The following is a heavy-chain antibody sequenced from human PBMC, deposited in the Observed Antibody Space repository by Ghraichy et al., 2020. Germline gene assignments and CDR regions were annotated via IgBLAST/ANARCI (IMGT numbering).Heavy chain of an antibody. CDR1: GFTFSDYY. J-gene: IGHJ5*02. Sequence: LSLTCAASGFTFSDYYMSWIRQAPGKGLEWVSYISSSGSTIYYADSVKGRFTISRDNAKNSLYLQMNSLRAEDTAVYYCARDPYSSGWYVWFDPWGQGTLVTVSS. D-gene: IGHD6-19*01. V-gene: IGHV3-11*01. CDR2: ISSSGSTI. CDR3: ARDPYSSGWYVWFDP.